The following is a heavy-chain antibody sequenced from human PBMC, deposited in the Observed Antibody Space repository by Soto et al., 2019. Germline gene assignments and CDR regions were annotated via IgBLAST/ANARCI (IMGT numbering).Heavy chain of an antibody. V-gene: IGHV1-3*01. J-gene: IGHJ5*02. CDR3: VRRNVSATGIDWFDP. CDR2: INAANGDT. CDR1: GYTFTSYG. Sequence: QVQLVQSGTEVKKPGASVKVSCKASGYTFTSYGIHWVRQAPGQRLEWMGWINAANGDTKYSPKFQGRVTITRDTSASTAYMELSSLRSEATAVYYCVRRNVSATGIDWFDPWGQGTLVTVSS. D-gene: IGHD6-13*01.